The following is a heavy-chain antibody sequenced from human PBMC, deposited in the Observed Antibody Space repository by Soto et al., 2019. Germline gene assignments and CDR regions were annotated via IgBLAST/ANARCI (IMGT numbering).Heavy chain of an antibody. CDR1: GFTFDAHY. V-gene: IGHV3-72*01. Sequence: GGSLRLSCAASGFTFDAHYIDWVRQAPGKGLEWVGRIRNKPHSYSTTYAASVKGRFTFSRDDSKNSVYLQMNSLKTEDTAVYYCAKDPTSYDSSAQFDSWGQGTLVTVSS. CDR3: AKDPTSYDSSAQFDS. CDR2: IRNKPHSYST. J-gene: IGHJ4*02. D-gene: IGHD3-22*01.